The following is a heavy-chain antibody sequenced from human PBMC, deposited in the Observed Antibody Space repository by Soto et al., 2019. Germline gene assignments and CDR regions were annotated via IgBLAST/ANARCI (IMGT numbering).Heavy chain of an antibody. CDR3: ATGRGHTWHFDY. D-gene: IGHD3-10*01. CDR2: ISGSGGTA. J-gene: IGHJ4*02. Sequence: EVPLLESGGGSVQPGGSLRLSCADSGFTFSNYAMHWVRRPPGKGLAWVSSISGSGGTAYYADSVQGRFSISRDGLVNALYLQMKSMRAEDKAVYYGATGRGHTWHFDYWGQGTLVTVSP. V-gene: IGHV3-23*01. CDR1: GFTFSNYA.